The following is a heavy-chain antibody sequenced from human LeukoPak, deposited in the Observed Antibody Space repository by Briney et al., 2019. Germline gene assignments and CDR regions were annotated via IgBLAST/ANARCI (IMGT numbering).Heavy chain of an antibody. D-gene: IGHD3-3*01. Sequence: GGSLRLSCAASGFTFSSYSMNWVRQAPGKGLEWVSYISSSSSTIYYADSVKGRFTISRDNAKNSLYLQMNSLRAEDTAVYYCARDLYDFWSGYFVPESYYYMDVWGKGTTVTVSS. CDR3: ARDLYDFWSGYFVPESYYYMDV. CDR2: ISSSSSTI. CDR1: GFTFSSYS. V-gene: IGHV3-48*04. J-gene: IGHJ6*03.